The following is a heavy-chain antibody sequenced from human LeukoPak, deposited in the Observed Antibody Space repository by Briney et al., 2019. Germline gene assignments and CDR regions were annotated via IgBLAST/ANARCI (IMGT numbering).Heavy chain of an antibody. Sequence: SETLSLTCTVSGGSISSGSYYWNWIRQPAGKGLEWIGRIYTSGSTNYNPSLKSRVTISVDTSKNQFSLKLSSVTAADTAVYYCARGYCSSTSCYWDNWFDPWGQGTLVTVSS. CDR3: ARGYCSSTSCYWDNWFDP. J-gene: IGHJ5*02. CDR1: GGSISSGSYY. V-gene: IGHV4-61*02. CDR2: IYTSGST. D-gene: IGHD2-2*01.